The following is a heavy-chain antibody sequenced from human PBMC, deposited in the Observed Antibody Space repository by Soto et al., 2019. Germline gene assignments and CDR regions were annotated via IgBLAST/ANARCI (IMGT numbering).Heavy chain of an antibody. J-gene: IGHJ3*02. D-gene: IGHD6-13*01. CDR1: GYTFTSYG. CDR2: ISAYNGNT. CDR3: ARGGLYSSSWDRDDAFDI. Sequence: ASVKVSCKASGYTFTSYGISWVRQAPGQGLEWMGWISAYNGNTNYAQKLQGRVTMTTDTSTSTAYMELRSLRSDDTAVYYCARGGLYSSSWDRDDAFDIWGQGTMVTVSS. V-gene: IGHV1-18*01.